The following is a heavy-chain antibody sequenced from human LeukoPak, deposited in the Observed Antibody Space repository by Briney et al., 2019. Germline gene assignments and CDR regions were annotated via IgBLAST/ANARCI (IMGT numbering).Heavy chain of an antibody. J-gene: IGHJ5*02. Sequence: GESLRISCKGSGYRFTSYWISRVRQMPGKGVEWMVRIDPSESYTNYSPSLQGHVTSSADKSISTAYQQWSSLKASDTAMYYGARGGTVTDNWFDPWGQGTLVTVSS. CDR3: ARGGTVTDNWFDP. CDR1: GYRFTSYW. D-gene: IGHD4-11*01. V-gene: IGHV5-10-1*01. CDR2: IDPSESYT.